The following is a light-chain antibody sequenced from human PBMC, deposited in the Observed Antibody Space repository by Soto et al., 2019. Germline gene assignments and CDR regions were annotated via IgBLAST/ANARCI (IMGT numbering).Light chain of an antibody. CDR3: QQYNRQSSYT. CDR1: QSISTW. V-gene: IGKV1-5*03. CDR2: TAS. J-gene: IGKJ2*01. Sequence: DIQMTQSPSTLSASVGDRVTITCRASQSISTWLAWYQQKPGKAPKLLIYTASRLESGVPSRFRGSGYGTEFTLHISSLQPDDFATYYCQQYNRQSSYTFGQGTKLEIK.